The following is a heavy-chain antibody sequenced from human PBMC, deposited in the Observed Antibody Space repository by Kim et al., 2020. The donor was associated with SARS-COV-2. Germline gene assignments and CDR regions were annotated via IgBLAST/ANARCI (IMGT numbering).Heavy chain of an antibody. Sequence: GGSLRLSCAASGFTFSSYAMSWVRQAPGKGLEWVSAISGSGGSTYYADSVKGRFTISRDNSKNTLYLQMNSLRAEDTAVYYCANLRGAQLYYYYGMDVWGQGTTVTVSS. V-gene: IGHV3-23*01. J-gene: IGHJ6*02. CDR3: ANLRGAQLYYYYGMDV. CDR1: GFTFSSYA. CDR2: ISGSGGST. D-gene: IGHD1-1*01.